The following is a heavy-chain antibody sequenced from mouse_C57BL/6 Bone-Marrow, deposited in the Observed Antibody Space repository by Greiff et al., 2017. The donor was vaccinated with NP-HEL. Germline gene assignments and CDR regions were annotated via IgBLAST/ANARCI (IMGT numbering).Heavy chain of an antibody. CDR3: ARDDGYYVAY. V-gene: IGHV1-69*01. Sequence: QVQLQQSGAELVMPGASVKLSCKASGYTFTSYWMHWVKQRPGQGLEWIGEIDPSDSYTNYNQKVKGKSTLTVDKSSSTAYMQLSSLTSEDSAVYYCARDDGYYVAYWGQGTLVTVSA. CDR1: GYTFTSYW. CDR2: IDPSDSYT. J-gene: IGHJ3*01. D-gene: IGHD2-3*01.